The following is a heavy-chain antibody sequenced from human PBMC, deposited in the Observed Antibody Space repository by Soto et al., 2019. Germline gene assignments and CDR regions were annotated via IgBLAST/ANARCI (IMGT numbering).Heavy chain of an antibody. CDR1: VGSISSYY. CDR2: IYYSGST. V-gene: IGHV4-59*01. J-gene: IGHJ3*02. CDR3: ARVTYYYDSSGYYYDAFDI. Sequence: KPSETLSLTCTVSVGSISSYYWSLIRQPPGKGLECIWYIYYSGSTKYNPSLKSRVTISVDTSKNQFSLKLSYVTAAYTAVHYCARVTYYYDSSGYYYDAFDIWGKGTMLTVSS. D-gene: IGHD3-22*01.